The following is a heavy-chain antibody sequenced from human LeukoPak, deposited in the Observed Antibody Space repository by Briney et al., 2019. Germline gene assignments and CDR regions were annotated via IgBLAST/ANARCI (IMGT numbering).Heavy chain of an antibody. Sequence: PSETLSLTCAVSGYSISSGYYWGWIRQPPGKGLEWIGSIYHSGSTYYNPSLKSRVTISVDTSKNQFSLKLSSVTAADTAVYYCASTGVPAAMTPSVDYWDQGTLVTVSS. J-gene: IGHJ4*02. D-gene: IGHD2-2*01. CDR2: IYHSGST. CDR1: GYSISSGYY. V-gene: IGHV4-38-2*01. CDR3: ASTGVPAAMTPSVDY.